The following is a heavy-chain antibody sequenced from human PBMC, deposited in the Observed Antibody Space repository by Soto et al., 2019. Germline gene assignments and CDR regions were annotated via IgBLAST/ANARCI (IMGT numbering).Heavy chain of an antibody. V-gene: IGHV3-23*01. Sequence: EVQLLESGGGLVQPGGSLRLASAASGFTFSSYALSWVRRAPGKGLEGVSTISASGGSTYYADSVKGRFTISRDNSKNTLYLQMNSLRAEDTAVCYCATERWAGYGIDVWGQGTTVTVSS. CDR1: GFTFSSYA. D-gene: IGHD1-26*01. CDR2: ISASGGST. CDR3: ATERWAGYGIDV. J-gene: IGHJ6*01.